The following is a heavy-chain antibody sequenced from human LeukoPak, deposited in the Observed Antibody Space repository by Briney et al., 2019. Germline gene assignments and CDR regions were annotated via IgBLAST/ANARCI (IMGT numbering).Heavy chain of an antibody. CDR1: GYSISSGYY. CDR3: ARDKTYYYDSSGMDV. D-gene: IGHD3-22*01. V-gene: IGHV4-38-2*02. Sequence: SETLSLTCTVSGYSISSGYYWGWIRQPPGKGLEWIGSIYHSGSTYYNPSLKSRVTISVHTSKNQFSLKLSSVTAADTAVYYCARDKTYYYDSSGMDVWGKGTTVTVSS. CDR2: IYHSGST. J-gene: IGHJ6*04.